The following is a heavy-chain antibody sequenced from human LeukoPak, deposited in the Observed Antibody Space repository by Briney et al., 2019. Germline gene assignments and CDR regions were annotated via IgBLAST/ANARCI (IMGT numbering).Heavy chain of an antibody. CDR3: ASRFSAGSGTYYGVFDL. V-gene: IGHV3-30*03. CDR1: GFTFSNYG. CDR2: ISYDGSLK. Sequence: GGSLRLSCVASGFTFSNYGIHWVRQTPGKGLEGVAVISYDGSLKYYADSVKGRFTISRDNSRNTLDLQMNSLRVEDTAIYYCASRFSAGSGTYYGVFDLWGQGTVVTVSS. J-gene: IGHJ3*01. D-gene: IGHD3-10*01.